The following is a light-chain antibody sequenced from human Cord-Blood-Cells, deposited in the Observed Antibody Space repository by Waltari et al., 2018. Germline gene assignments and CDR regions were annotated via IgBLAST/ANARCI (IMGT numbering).Light chain of an antibody. CDR1: VLAKKY. Sequence: ELTQPSSVSVSPGQTARITCSGDVLAKKYARWYQQKPGQAPRLLIYDASNRATGIPARFSGSGSGTDFTLTISSLEPEDFAVYYCQQRSNWPSYTFGQGTKLEIK. CDR2: DAS. CDR3: QQRSNWPSYT. J-gene: IGKJ2*01. V-gene: IGKV3-11*01.